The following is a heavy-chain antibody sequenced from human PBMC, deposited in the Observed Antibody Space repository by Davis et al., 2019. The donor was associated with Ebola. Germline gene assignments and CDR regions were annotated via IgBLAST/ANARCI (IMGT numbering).Heavy chain of an antibody. D-gene: IGHD1-26*01. V-gene: IGHV4-61*01. CDR1: GGSVSSGSYY. Sequence: PGGSLRLSCTVSGGSVSSGSYYWSWIRQPPGKGLEWIGYIYYSGSTNYNPSLKSRITISVDPSKNQFSLKLSSVTAADTAVYYCARIVGTTTYFDYWGQGTLVTVSS. CDR3: ARIVGTTTYFDY. J-gene: IGHJ4*02. CDR2: IYYSGST.